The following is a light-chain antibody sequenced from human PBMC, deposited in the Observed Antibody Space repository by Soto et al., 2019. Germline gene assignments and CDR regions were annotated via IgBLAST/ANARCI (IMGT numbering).Light chain of an antibody. V-gene: IGKV3-15*01. Sequence: EIVMSQSPDTLYVSPGEGATLSCRASQSVRTKLAWYQQKAGQAPRLLIYGASTRATGIPDRFSGSGSGTEFTLTISSLQPEDFAVYYCQQYGSSLGVTFGGGTKVDIK. CDR1: QSVRTK. CDR3: QQYGSSLGVT. J-gene: IGKJ4*01. CDR2: GAS.